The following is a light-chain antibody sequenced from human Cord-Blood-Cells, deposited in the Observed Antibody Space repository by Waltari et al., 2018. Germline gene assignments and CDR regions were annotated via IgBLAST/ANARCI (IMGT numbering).Light chain of an antibody. V-gene: IGLV2-23*01. CDR3: CSYAGSSNVV. Sequence: QSALTQPASVSGSPGQSITISCTGTSSDVGSYNLVSWYQQHPGKAPKLMIYEGSTRPSGVSNRFSVSKSGNTASLTISGLQAEDEADYYCCSYAGSSNVVFGGGTKLTVL. CDR1: SSDVGSYNL. J-gene: IGLJ2*01. CDR2: EGS.